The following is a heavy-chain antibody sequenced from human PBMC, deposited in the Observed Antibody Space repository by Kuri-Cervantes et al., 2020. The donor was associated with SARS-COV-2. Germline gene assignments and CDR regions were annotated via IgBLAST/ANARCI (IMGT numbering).Heavy chain of an antibody. J-gene: IGHJ4*02. CDR3: ATAVREPFGGY. CDR1: GYSISSGYY. CDR2: IYHSGST. V-gene: IGHV4-38-2*01. Sequence: SQTLSLTCAVSGYSISSGYYWGWIRQPPGKGLEWIGSIYHSGSTYYNPSLKSRVTISVDASKNQFSLKLSSVTAADTAVYYCATAVREPFGGYWGQGTLVTVSS. D-gene: IGHD3-16*01.